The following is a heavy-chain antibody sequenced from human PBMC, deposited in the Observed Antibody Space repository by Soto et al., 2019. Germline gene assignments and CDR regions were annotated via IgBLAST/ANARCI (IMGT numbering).Heavy chain of an antibody. D-gene: IGHD2-2*01. CDR2: ISHSGTT. V-gene: IGHV4-34*01. CDR3: ARGECSSNYCFTRWALDI. Sequence: QVQLQQSGAGLLKPSETLSLTCAVYGGSFSGYYWTWIRQTPGKGLEWIGEISHSGTTNYKPSLKSRVTISADPSKKQFSLNLTSVTAADSGVYYCARGECSSNYCFTRWALDIWGQGTVVTVSS. J-gene: IGHJ3*02. CDR1: GGSFSGYY.